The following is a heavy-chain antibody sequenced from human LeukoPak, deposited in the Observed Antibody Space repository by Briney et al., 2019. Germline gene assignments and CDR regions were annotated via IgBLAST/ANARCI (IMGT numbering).Heavy chain of an antibody. V-gene: IGHV3-33*01. CDR2: IWYDGSNK. J-gene: IGHJ5*02. CDR1: GFIFSSYG. CDR3: ARRYCSSTSCYFSNWFNP. Sequence: GRSLRLSCAASGFIFSSYGMHWVRQAPGKGLEWVAVIWYDGSNKYYADSVKGRFTISRDNSKNTLYLRMNSQRAEDTAVYYCARRYCSSTSCYFSNWFNPWGQGTLVTVSS. D-gene: IGHD2-2*01.